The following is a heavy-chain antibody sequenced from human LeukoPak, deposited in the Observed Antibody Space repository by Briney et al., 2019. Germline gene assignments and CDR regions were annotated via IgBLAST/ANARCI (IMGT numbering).Heavy chain of an antibody. CDR1: GYTFTGYY. V-gene: IGHV1-2*04. Sequence: ASVKVSCKASGYTFTGYYMHWVRQAPGQGLEWMGWINPNSGGTNYAQKFEGWVTMTRDTSISTAYMELSRLRSDDTAVYYCARELLGGNFWSGYGYYYGMDVWGQGTTVTVSS. CDR2: INPNSGGT. J-gene: IGHJ6*02. D-gene: IGHD3-3*01. CDR3: ARELLGGNFWSGYGYYYGMDV.